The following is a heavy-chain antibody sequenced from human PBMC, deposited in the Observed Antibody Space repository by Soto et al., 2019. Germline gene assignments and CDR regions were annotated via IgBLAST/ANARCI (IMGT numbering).Heavy chain of an antibody. J-gene: IGHJ3*02. D-gene: IGHD6-13*01. CDR1: GGSISSYY. V-gene: IGHV4-59*08. CDR2: IYYSGNP. Sequence: SETLSLTCTVSGGSISSYYWSWIRQPPGKGLEWIAYIYYSGNPNSNPSLKSRVTISVDTSKNQFSLGLSSVTAADTAVYFFARHKYPGIAAAGSDAFDIWGQGTMVTVSS. CDR3: ARHKYPGIAAAGSDAFDI.